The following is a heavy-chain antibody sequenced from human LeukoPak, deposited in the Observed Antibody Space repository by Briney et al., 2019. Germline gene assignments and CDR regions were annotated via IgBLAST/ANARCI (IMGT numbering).Heavy chain of an antibody. CDR2: IDPDSGVA. D-gene: IGHD3/OR15-3a*01. J-gene: IGHJ4*02. CDR3: ARDQARTNTWYLYMNY. Sequence: ASVKVSCKASGYTFTDYYIRWVRQAPGQGLEWMGRIDPDSGVANSAQKFQGRVTMTMDTSTSTAYMELSGLRSDDTAVYYCARDQARTNTWYLYMNYWGQGTLVTVSS. V-gene: IGHV1-2*06. CDR1: GYTFTDYY.